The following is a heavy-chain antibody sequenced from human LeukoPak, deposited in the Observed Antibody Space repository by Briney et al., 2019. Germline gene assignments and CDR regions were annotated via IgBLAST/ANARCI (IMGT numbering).Heavy chain of an antibody. J-gene: IGHJ3*02. Sequence: SETLSLTCTVSGGSISSGDYYWSWIRQPPGKGLEWIGYIYYSGSTYYNPSLKSRVTISVDTSKNQFSLKLSSVTAADTAVYYCARDFQRRTRGGLYAFDIWGQGTMVTVSS. CDR2: IYYSGST. D-gene: IGHD3-10*01. V-gene: IGHV4-30-4*01. CDR3: ARDFQRRTRGGLYAFDI. CDR1: GGSISSGDYY.